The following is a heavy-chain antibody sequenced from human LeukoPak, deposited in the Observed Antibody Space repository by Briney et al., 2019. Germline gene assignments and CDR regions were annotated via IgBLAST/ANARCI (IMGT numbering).Heavy chain of an antibody. CDR2: IYDRGST. CDR1: GGSVTVGTNS. Sequence: KPSETPSLTRTVSGGSVTVGTNSSGSVSHPPRNGLEWIGTIYDRGSTSAISSLMSRVTMSVDRSKTQFSLKLSSVPAADTAVYYCPRGADCSGPSCYTTPSYCDYWGQGTLVTASS. D-gene: IGHD2-2*02. J-gene: IGHJ4*02. CDR3: PRGADCSGPSCYTTPSYCDY. V-gene: IGHV4-39*07.